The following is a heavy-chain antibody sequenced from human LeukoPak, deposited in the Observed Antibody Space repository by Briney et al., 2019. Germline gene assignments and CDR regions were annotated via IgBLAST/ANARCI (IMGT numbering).Heavy chain of an antibody. CDR1: GFTFRDYY. CDR3: ARGYCSSGGCLQNNWFDP. J-gene: IGHJ5*02. CDR2: ISSSGDTI. V-gene: IGHV3-11*01. D-gene: IGHD2-15*01. Sequence: PGGSLRLSCAASGFTFRDYYMTWIRQAPGKGLEWVSYISSSGDTIYYADSVKGRFTISRDNAKNSLDLQMNSLRVEDTAVYYCARGYCSSGGCLQNNWFDPWGQGTLVTVSS.